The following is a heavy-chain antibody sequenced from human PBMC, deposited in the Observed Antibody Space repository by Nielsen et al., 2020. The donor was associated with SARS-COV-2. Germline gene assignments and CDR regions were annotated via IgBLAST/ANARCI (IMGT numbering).Heavy chain of an antibody. CDR3: ARENYFDSTAYYWVRYYGMDV. CDR1: GYTFTSYY. Sequence: ASVKVSCKASGYTFTSYYMHWVRQAPGQGLEWMGIINPSGGSTSYAQKFQGRVTMTRDTSTSTVYMELSSLRSEDTAVYYCARENYFDSTAYYWVRYYGMDVWGQGTTVTVSS. V-gene: IGHV1-46*01. D-gene: IGHD3-22*01. J-gene: IGHJ6*02. CDR2: INPSGGST.